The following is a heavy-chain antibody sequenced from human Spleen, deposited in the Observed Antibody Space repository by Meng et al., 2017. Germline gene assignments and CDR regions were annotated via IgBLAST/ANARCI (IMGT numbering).Heavy chain of an antibody. CDR3: ARELYSSSWSQLGYFQH. CDR2: INPNSGGT. V-gene: IGHV1-2*02. D-gene: IGHD6-13*01. Sequence: ASVKVSCKASGYSFTGYYLHWVRQAPGEGLEWMGWINPNSGGTSYTQKFQGRITMTRDTSISTAYMGLSSLRSDDTAVYYCARELYSSSWSQLGYFQHWGQGTLVTVSS. J-gene: IGHJ1*01. CDR1: GYSFTGYY.